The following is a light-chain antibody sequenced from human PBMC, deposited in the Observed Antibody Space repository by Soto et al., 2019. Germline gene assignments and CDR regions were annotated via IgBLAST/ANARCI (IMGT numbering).Light chain of an antibody. Sequence: IQMTQSPSSLSASVGDRVTITCRASQNIATYLNWYQQTPGKAPKLLIYTASTLQSGVPSRFSGSGSGTDFTLTISSLQPEDFATFYCQQSYNTPLTFGGGTKVDIK. V-gene: IGKV1-39*01. J-gene: IGKJ4*01. CDR3: QQSYNTPLT. CDR1: QNIATY. CDR2: TAS.